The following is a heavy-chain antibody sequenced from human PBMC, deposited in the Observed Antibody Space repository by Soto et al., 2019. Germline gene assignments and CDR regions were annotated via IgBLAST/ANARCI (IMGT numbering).Heavy chain of an antibody. D-gene: IGHD1-26*01. CDR1: GGIFSSYA. J-gene: IGHJ4*02. CDR3: ARVGGVGAPPGADY. V-gene: IGHV1-69*13. CDR2: VIPILSQA. Sequence: XSVEVSFKASGGIFSSYAISWLRQAPGQGLEWLGAVIPILSQAYYAQNLQDRVTITADESTRTTYMELSSLRSEDTAVYFCARVGGVGAPPGADYWGQGTLVTVSS.